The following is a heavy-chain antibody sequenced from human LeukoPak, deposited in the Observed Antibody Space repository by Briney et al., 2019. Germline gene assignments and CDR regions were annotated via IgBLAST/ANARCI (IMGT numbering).Heavy chain of an antibody. Sequence: GGSLRLSCAASGFTFSSYGMHWVRQAPGKGLEWVAVIWYDGSNRYYADSVKGRFTISRDNSENTLYLQMSSLRAEDTAVYFYARGRDLLSYWGQGTLVTVSS. CDR2: IWYDGSNR. J-gene: IGHJ4*02. CDR3: ARGRDLLSY. CDR1: GFTFSSYG. D-gene: IGHD1-26*01. V-gene: IGHV3-33*01.